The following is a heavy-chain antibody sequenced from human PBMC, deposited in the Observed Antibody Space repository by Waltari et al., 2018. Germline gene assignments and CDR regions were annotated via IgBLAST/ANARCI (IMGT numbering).Heavy chain of an antibody. V-gene: IGHV4-39*01. D-gene: IGHD5-12*01. CDR2: FYYSGST. CDR3: ARHWKKSGYRFDP. Sequence: QLQLQESGPGLVKPSETLSLTCTVSVGSISRSRYYWGWIRQSPGKGLEWIGGFYYSGSTYYTPTLKSPVTISGDTSKNQFSLKLSSVTAADTAVYYCARHWKKSGYRFDPWGQGTLVTVSS. CDR1: VGSISRSRYY. J-gene: IGHJ5*02.